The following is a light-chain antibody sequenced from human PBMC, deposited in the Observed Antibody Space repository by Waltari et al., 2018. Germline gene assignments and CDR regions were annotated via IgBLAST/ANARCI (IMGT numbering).Light chain of an antibody. CDR3: LQYYTFPRT. CDR2: GAS. V-gene: IGKV4-1*01. J-gene: IGKJ1*01. CDR1: QTLSYTSNKNY. Sequence: DIVLTQSPDSLAVSLGERATINCTSRQTLSYTSNKNYLGWFQQKPGQPPKLLIYGASTREFGVPDRFAGSVSGTDFTLTINSLQAEDVAVYYCLQYYTFPRTFGQGTRVEI.